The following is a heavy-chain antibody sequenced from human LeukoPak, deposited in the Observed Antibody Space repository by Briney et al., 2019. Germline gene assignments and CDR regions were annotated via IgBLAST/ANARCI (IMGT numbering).Heavy chain of an antibody. Sequence: SVKVSCKASGFTFTSSAVQWVRQARGQRLEWIGWIVVGSGNTNYAQKFQERVTITRDMSTSTAYMELSSLRSEDTAVYYCAKDETIFGVVIIRGEAFDIWGQGTMVTVSS. CDR1: GFTFTSSA. CDR2: IVVGSGNT. J-gene: IGHJ3*02. V-gene: IGHV1-58*01. D-gene: IGHD3-3*01. CDR3: AKDETIFGVVIIRGEAFDI.